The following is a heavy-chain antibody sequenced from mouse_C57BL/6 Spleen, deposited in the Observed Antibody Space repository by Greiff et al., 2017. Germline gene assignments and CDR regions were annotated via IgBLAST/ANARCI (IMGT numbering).Heavy chain of an antibody. J-gene: IGHJ4*01. V-gene: IGHV2-2*01. D-gene: IGHD2-2*01. Sequence: QVQLQQSGPGLVQPSQSLSITCTVSGFSLTSYGVHWVRQSPGKGLEWLGVIWSGGSTDSNAAFISTLSISKDNSKSQVFFKMHSLQADDTAIYYCARKGSGYDAVYAMDYWGQGTSVTVSS. CDR2: IWSGGST. CDR3: ARKGSGYDAVYAMDY. CDR1: GFSLTSYG.